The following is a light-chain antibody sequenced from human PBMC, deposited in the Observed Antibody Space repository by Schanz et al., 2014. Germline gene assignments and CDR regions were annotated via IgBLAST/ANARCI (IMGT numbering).Light chain of an antibody. V-gene: IGKV3-20*01. J-gene: IGKJ4*01. CDR3: QQYGSSPLSLT. CDR1: QSVGSN. CDR2: GAS. Sequence: IMMTQSPATLSLSPGERATLSCRASQSVGSNLAWYQQEPGQAPRLLIYGASTRATGIPARFSGSGSGTDFTLTISRLEPEDFAVYYCQQYGSSPLSLTFGGGTKVEIK.